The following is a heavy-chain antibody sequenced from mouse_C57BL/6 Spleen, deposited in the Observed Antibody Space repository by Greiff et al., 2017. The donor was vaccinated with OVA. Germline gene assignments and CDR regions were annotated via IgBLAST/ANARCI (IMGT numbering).Heavy chain of an antibody. D-gene: IGHD2-4*01. CDR2: IDPSDSYT. V-gene: IGHV1-59*01. CDR1: GYTFTSYW. J-gene: IGHJ3*01. CDR3: ARYDYAY. Sequence: VKLQQPGAELVRPGTSVKLSCKASGYTFTSYWMHWVKQRPGQGLEWIGVIDPSDSYTNYNQKFKGKATLTVDTSSSTAYMQLSSLTSEDSAVYYCARYDYAYWGQGTLVTVSA.